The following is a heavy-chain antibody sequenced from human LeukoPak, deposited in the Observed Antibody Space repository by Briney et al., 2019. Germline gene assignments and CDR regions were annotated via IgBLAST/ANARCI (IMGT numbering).Heavy chain of an antibody. J-gene: IGHJ5*02. Sequence: GGSLRLSCAASGIVFSDCYMTWVRQAPGKGLESISYISYTGRTIHYADSVKGRFTISRDNAQKSLYLQMNSLRADDTAVYYCARRTSLTGIIDLWGQGTVVSVSS. CDR1: GIVFSDCY. V-gene: IGHV3-11*04. CDR3: ARRTSLTGIIDL. CDR2: ISYTGRTI. D-gene: IGHD1-1*01.